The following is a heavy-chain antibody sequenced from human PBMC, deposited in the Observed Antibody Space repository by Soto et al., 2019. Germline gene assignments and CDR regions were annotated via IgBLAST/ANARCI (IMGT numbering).Heavy chain of an antibody. CDR3: ASVQPAAGTSDY. Sequence: LRLSCAASGFTFSSYSMNWVRQAPGKGLEWVSYISSSSSTIYYADSVKGRFTISRDNAKNSLYLQMNSLRDEDTAVYFCASVQPAAGTSDYWRQGTQVSVS. CDR1: GFTFSSYS. D-gene: IGHD6-13*01. J-gene: IGHJ4*02. V-gene: IGHV3-48*02. CDR2: ISSSSSTI.